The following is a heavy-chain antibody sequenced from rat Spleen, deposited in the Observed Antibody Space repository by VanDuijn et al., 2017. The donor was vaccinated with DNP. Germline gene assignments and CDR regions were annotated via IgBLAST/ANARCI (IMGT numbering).Heavy chain of an antibody. D-gene: IGHD1-6*01. CDR3: TRAVYTTDYYYLSYYFDY. J-gene: IGHJ2*01. CDR2: ITNTGGST. V-gene: IGHV5-31*01. CDR1: GFTFNNYW. Sequence: EGQLVESGGGLVQPGRSLKLSCVASGFTFNNYWMTWIRQAPGKGLEWVASITNTGGSTYYPDSVKGRFTISRDNAKSTLYLQMNSLRSEDTATYYCTRAVYTTDYYYLSYYFDYWGQGVMVTVSS.